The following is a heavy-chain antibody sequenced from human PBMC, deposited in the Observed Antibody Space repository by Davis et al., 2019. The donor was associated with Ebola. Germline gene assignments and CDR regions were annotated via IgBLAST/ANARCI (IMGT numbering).Heavy chain of an antibody. CDR1: GFTFSSYG. D-gene: IGHD6-13*01. CDR2: IRYDGSNK. Sequence: GGSLRLSCAASGFTFSSYGMHWVRQAPGKGLEWVAFIRYDGSNKYYADSVKGRFTISRDNSKNTLYLQMNSLRAEDTAVYYCARVRTWSNWFDPWGQGTLVTVSS. V-gene: IGHV3-30*02. J-gene: IGHJ5*02. CDR3: ARVRTWSNWFDP.